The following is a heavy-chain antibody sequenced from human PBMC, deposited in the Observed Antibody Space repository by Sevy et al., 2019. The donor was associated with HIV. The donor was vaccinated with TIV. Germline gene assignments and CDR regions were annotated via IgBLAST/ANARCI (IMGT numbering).Heavy chain of an antibody. D-gene: IGHD2-8*01. V-gene: IGHV3-23*01. CDR3: AREGCTKPHDY. Sequence: GGSLRLSCAASGFTFSKYSMSWVRQPPGKGLEWVSTLPFGGGGINYADSVKGRFTISRDNSKSSVYLQMNNLRPEDTAVYYCAREGCTKPHDYWGQGTLVTVSS. J-gene: IGHJ4*02. CDR1: GFTFSKYS. CDR2: LPFGGGGI.